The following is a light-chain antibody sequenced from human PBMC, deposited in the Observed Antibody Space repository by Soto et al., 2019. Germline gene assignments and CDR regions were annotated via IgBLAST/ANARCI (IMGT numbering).Light chain of an antibody. Sequence: DIPMTQSPSTLSASVGDRVTITCRASQSISSWLAWYQQKPGKAPKLLIYKASSLESGVPSRFSGSGSGTEFTLTISILQPDDFATYYCQQYNSYSTFGQGTTVEIK. J-gene: IGKJ1*01. CDR3: QQYNSYST. CDR1: QSISSW. V-gene: IGKV1-5*03. CDR2: KAS.